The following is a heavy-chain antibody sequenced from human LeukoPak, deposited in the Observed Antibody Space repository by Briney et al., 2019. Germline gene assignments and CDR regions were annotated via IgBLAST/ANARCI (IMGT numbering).Heavy chain of an antibody. Sequence: ASVKVSCKASGYTFTNYHMHWVRQAPGQGLEWMGIINPSGGITSYAQKFQGRVTMTRDTSISTAYMELSRLRSDDTAVYYCARDRTYCSGGSCSPDAFDIWGQGTMVTVSS. CDR3: ARDRTYCSGGSCSPDAFDI. CDR2: INPSGGIT. J-gene: IGHJ3*02. V-gene: IGHV1-46*01. CDR1: GYTFTNYH. D-gene: IGHD2-15*01.